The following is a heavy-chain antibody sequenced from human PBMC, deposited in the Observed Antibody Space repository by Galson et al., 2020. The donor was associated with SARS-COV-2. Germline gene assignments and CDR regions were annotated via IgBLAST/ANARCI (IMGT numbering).Heavy chain of an antibody. Sequence: SETLSLTCTVSGGSISSSSYYWGWIRQPPGKGLEWIGSIYYSGSTYYNPSLKSRVMISVDKSKNQFSLKMDSVTAADTAVYYCARRKYYNYYMDVWGKGTTVTISS. CDR2: IYYSGST. CDR1: GGSISSSSYY. V-gene: IGHV4-39*01. J-gene: IGHJ6*03. CDR3: ARRKYYNYYMDV.